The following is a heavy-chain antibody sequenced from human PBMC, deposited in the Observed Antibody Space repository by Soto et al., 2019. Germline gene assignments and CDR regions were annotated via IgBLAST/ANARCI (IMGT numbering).Heavy chain of an antibody. CDR3: AKDIAGSGWYSLDY. V-gene: IGHV3-43*01. Sequence: DVQLVESGGVVVQPGGSLRLSCAVSGFTFDDYTMHWVRQAPGKGLEWLSLISWDGGSTYYADSVKGRFTISRDNSKNSLFLQMSSLRAEDTALYYCAKDIAGSGWYSLDYWGQGTLVTVSS. D-gene: IGHD6-19*01. CDR1: GFTFDDYT. CDR2: ISWDGGST. J-gene: IGHJ4*02.